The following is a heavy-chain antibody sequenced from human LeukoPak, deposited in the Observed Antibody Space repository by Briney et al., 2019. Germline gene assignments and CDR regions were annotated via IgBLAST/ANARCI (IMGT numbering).Heavy chain of an antibody. J-gene: IGHJ4*02. D-gene: IGHD1-26*01. CDR1: GFTFRVYA. CDR2: IVGDGSST. Sequence: GGSLRLSCAASGFTFRVYAMSWVRLAPGKGLEWVSGIVGDGSSTYADSVKGRFTISKDYSKNTLFLQMNSLSAEDTAMYYCAKDSIYGDGKWDIDYWGQGTLVTVSS. V-gene: IGHV3-23*01. CDR3: AKDSIYGDGKWDIDY.